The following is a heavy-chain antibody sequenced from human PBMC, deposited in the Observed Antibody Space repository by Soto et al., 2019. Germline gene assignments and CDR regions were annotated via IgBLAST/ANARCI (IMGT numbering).Heavy chain of an antibody. CDR3: AKGDSGSYFIFDY. Sequence: PGGSLRLSCAASGFTFSSYGMHWVRQAPGKGLEWVAVISYDGSNKYYADSVKGRFTISRDNSKNTLYLQMNSLRAEDTAVYYCAKGDSGSYFIFDYWGQGTLVTVS. CDR2: ISYDGSNK. D-gene: IGHD1-26*01. V-gene: IGHV3-30*18. CDR1: GFTFSSYG. J-gene: IGHJ4*02.